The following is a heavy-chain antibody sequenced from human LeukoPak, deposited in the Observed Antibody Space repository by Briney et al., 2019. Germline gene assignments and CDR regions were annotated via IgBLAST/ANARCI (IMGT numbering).Heavy chain of an antibody. D-gene: IGHD6-13*01. J-gene: IGHJ1*01. CDR2: IYYSGST. CDR1: GGSISSYY. V-gene: IGHV4-59*01. CDR3: AGEAGTGYFQH. Sequence: SETLSLTCTVSGGSISSYYWSWIRQPPGKGLEWIGYIYYSGSTSYNPSLKSRVTISVDTSKNQFSLKLSSVTAADTAVYYCAGEAGTGYFQHWGQGTLVTVSS.